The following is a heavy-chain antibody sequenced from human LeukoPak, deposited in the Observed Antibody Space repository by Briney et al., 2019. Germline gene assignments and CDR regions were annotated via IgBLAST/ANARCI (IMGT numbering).Heavy chain of an antibody. V-gene: IGHV1-2*02. Sequence: ASVKVSCKASGYTFTGYYMHWVRQAPGQGLEWMGWINPNSGGTNYAQKFQGRVTMTRDTSISTAYMELSRLRSDDTAVYYRARDSHPGYDFWSGYYPRDYWGQGTLVTVSS. D-gene: IGHD3-3*01. CDR2: INPNSGGT. CDR1: GYTFTGYY. J-gene: IGHJ4*02. CDR3: ARDSHPGYDFWSGYYPRDY.